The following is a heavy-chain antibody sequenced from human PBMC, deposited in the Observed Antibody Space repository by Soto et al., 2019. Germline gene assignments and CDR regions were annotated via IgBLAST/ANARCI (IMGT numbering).Heavy chain of an antibody. V-gene: IGHV2-5*01. CDR1: GFSFSTSGVG. CDR2: IYWNDDK. D-gene: IGHD3-10*01. CDR3: AHRPPPVGSGSYFDY. Sequence: QITLKESGPTLVKPTQTLTLTCTFSGFSFSTSGVGVGWIRQPPGKALEWLALIYWNDDKRYSPSLMSRLTITKDISKNQVVLTVTNMDPVDTATYYCAHRPPPVGSGSYFDYWGQGTLVTVSS. J-gene: IGHJ4*02.